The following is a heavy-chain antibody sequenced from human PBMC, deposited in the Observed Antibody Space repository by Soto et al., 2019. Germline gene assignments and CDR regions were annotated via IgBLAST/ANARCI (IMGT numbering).Heavy chain of an antibody. D-gene: IGHD3-3*01. CDR3: ARAGYYDFWSGSIDWFDP. V-gene: IGHV4-59*01. CDR2: IHYSGST. J-gene: IGHJ5*02. Sequence: SETLSLTCTVSGGSISSYYWSWIRQPPGKGLEWIGYIHYSGSTTYNPSLKSRVTISLDTSKNQFSLKLSSVSAADTAVYYCARAGYYDFWSGSIDWFDPWGQGTLVTVSS. CDR1: GGSISSYY.